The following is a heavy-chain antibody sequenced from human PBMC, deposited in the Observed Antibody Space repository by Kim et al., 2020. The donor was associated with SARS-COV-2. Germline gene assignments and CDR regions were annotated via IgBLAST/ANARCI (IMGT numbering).Heavy chain of an antibody. D-gene: IGHD2-8*01. Sequence: GGSLRLSCLASGFSLDEYAIHWVRQGAGKGLEWVSGISWDSGRIGYADSVKGRFTVSRDNARNSLYLQMNSLRPEDTGIYYCAKAGGYCTTTSCPHYYFYYYMDVWGKGTTVTVSS. CDR3: AKAGGYCTTTSCPHYYFYYYMDV. V-gene: IGHV3-9*01. CDR1: GFSLDEYA. CDR2: ISWDSGRI. J-gene: IGHJ6*03.